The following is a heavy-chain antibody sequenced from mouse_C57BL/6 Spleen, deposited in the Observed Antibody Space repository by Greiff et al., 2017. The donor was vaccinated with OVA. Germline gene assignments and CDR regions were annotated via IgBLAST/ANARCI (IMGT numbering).Heavy chain of an antibody. CDR1: GYTFTSYW. CDR2: IYPGSGST. D-gene: IGHD3-2*02. J-gene: IGHJ3*01. CDR3: ARSTAQALWFAY. Sequence: QVHVKQPGAELVKPGASVKMSCKASGYTFTSYWITWVKQRPGQGLEWIGDIYPGSGSTNYNEKFKSKATLTVDTSSSTAYMQLSSLTSEDSAVYYCARSTAQALWFAYWGQGTLVTVSA. V-gene: IGHV1-55*01.